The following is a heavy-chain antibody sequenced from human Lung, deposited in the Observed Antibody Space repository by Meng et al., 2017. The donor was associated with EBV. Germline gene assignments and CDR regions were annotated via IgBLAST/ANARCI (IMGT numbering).Heavy chain of an antibody. CDR3: ARSTFDY. D-gene: IGHD1-26*01. CDR2: INDSGST. V-gene: IGHV4-34*01. J-gene: IGHJ4*02. Sequence: QVPLQQGGAGLLKPSEPLSLTCAVYGGSFSGSFSGYYWSWIRQAPGKGLEWIGEINDSGSTDYNPSLKNRLTVSVDRSKSQFSLELSSVTAADTAVYYCARSTFDYWGQGTLVTVSS. CDR1: GGSFSGSFSGYY.